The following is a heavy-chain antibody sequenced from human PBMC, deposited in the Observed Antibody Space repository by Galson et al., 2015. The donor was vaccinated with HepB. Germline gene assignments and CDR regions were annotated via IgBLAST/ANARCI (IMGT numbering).Heavy chain of an antibody. J-gene: IGHJ4*02. CDR1: GYTLTELS. D-gene: IGHD3-10*01. CDR2: FDPEDGET. Sequence: SVKVSCKVSGYTLTELSMHWVRQAPGKGLEWMGGFDPEDGETIYAQKFQGRVTMTEDTSTDTAYMELSSLRSEDTAVYYCATGVRIHHHPGYWGQGTLVTVSS. CDR3: ATGVRIHHHPGY. V-gene: IGHV1-24*01.